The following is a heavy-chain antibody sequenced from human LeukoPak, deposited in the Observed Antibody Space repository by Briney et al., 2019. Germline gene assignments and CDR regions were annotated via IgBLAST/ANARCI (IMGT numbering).Heavy chain of an antibody. CDR1: GYTFTSYG. Sequence: GASVKVSCKASGYTFTSYGISWVRQAPGQGLEWMGWISANNGNTNYAQKLQGRVTITTDTSTSTAYMELRTLRSDDTAVYYCARERDLVGSQSYWGQGPLVTVSS. J-gene: IGHJ4*02. CDR2: ISANNGNT. D-gene: IGHD1-26*01. CDR3: ARERDLVGSQSY. V-gene: IGHV1-18*01.